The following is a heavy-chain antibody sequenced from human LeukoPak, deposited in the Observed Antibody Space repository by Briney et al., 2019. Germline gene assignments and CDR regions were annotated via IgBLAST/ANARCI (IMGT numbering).Heavy chain of an antibody. J-gene: IGHJ6*03. CDR2: MNPNSGNT. CDR1: GYTFTSYD. CDR3: ARKFGNVVVVAATYYYYYYMDV. Sequence: ASVKVSCKASGYTFTSYDINWVRQATGQGLEWMGWMNPNSGNTGYAQKFQGRVTMTRNTSISTAYMELSSLRSEDTAVYYRARKFGNVVVVAATYYYYYYMDVWGKGTTVTVSS. V-gene: IGHV1-8*01. D-gene: IGHD2-15*01.